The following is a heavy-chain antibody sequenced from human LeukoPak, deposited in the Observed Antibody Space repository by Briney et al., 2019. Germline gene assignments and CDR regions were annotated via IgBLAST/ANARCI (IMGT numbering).Heavy chain of an antibody. CDR2: INPSGGST. J-gene: IGHJ3*02. D-gene: IGHD3-22*01. CDR3: AREGAVIEAFDI. V-gene: IGHV1-46*01. CDR1: GYTFTSYY. Sequence: ASVKVSCKASGYTFTSYYMHWVRQAPGQGLEWMGIINPSGGSTSYAQKFQGRVTMTRDMSTSTVYMELSSLRSEDTAVYYCAREGAVIEAFDIWGQGTMVTVSS.